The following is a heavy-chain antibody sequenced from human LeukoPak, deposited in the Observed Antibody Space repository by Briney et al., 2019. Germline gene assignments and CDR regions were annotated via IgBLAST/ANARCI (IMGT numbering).Heavy chain of an antibody. Sequence: PSETLSLTCTVSGGSINGDTYFWGWIRQPPGKGLEWIGSLYSRGTPYHNPSLGGRITISIDESKNQISLKLNSVTAADTAVYYCARHASWFGPWGQGTLVTVSS. V-gene: IGHV4-39*01. CDR2: LYSRGTP. CDR1: GGSINGDTYF. J-gene: IGHJ5*02. CDR3: ARHASWFGP.